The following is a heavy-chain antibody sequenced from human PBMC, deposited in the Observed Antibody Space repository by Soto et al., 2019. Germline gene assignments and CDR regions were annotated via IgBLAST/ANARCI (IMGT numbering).Heavy chain of an antibody. J-gene: IGHJ4*02. CDR1: GFTFSSYS. D-gene: IGHD2-8*01. V-gene: IGHV3-48*02. Sequence: EVQLVEAGGGLVQPGGSLRLSCAASGFTFSSYSMNWVRQAPGKGLEWVSYISSSSSTIYYADSVKGRFTISRDNAKKSLYLQMNRLRDEATALYYCARDQASDYCTNGVCPSGLDYWGQGTLVTVSS. CDR2: ISSSSSTI. CDR3: ARDQASDYCTNGVCPSGLDY.